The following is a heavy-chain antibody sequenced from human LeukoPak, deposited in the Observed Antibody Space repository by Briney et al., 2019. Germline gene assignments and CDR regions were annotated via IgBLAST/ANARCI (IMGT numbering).Heavy chain of an antibody. V-gene: IGHV4-4*09. D-gene: IGHD1-26*01. CDR2: ILTSGTT. Sequence: PSETLSLTCTVSNGSIRSYHWSWVRQPPGKGLEWIGYILTSGTTNYNPSLKSRLTISVGTSKNQFTLKLSSVTAADTAVYYSARLRVSGSYLYYFDYWGQGTLVTVSS. J-gene: IGHJ4*02. CDR3: ARLRVSGSYLYYFDY. CDR1: NGSIRSYH.